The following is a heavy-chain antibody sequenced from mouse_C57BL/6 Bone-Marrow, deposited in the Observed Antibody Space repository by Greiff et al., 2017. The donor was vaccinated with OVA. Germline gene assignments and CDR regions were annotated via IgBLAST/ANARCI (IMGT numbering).Heavy chain of an antibody. CDR3: RTYYYARDY. V-gene: IGHV1-64*01. Sequence: VQLQQPGAELVKPGASVKLSCKASGYTFTSYWMHWVKQRPGQGLEWIGMIPPNSGSTNYNEKFKSKATLTVDKSSSTAYMQRSSLTSEDAAVYYCRTYYYARDYWGQGTSVTVSS. CDR1: GYTFTSYW. CDR2: IPPNSGST. J-gene: IGHJ4*01.